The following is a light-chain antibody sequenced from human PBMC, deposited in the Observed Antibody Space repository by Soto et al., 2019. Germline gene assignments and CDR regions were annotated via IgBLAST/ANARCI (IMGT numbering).Light chain of an antibody. V-gene: IGKV1-5*03. CDR3: QQYNSYPYT. Sequence: DVQMTQSPSTLSASVGDRVTITCRASQSIGDWLAWYQQKPGKAPKLLIYKASSLESGVPSRFSGSGSGTEFTLTISSLQPDDFATYYCQQYNSYPYTFGQGTKLEIK. J-gene: IGKJ2*01. CDR2: KAS. CDR1: QSIGDW.